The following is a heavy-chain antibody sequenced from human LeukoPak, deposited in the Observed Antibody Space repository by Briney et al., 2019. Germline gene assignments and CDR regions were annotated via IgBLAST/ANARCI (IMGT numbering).Heavy chain of an antibody. CDR3: AKDAAGPEY. CDR2: ISAGGGST. Sequence: GGSLRLSCAASGLTFSDYSMTWVRQAPGKGLFWVSGISAGGGSTYYADSVKGRFTISRDNSRNTLYLQMNSLRAEDTAVYYCAKDAAGPEYWGQGTLVTVSS. D-gene: IGHD6-13*01. CDR1: GLTFSDYS. V-gene: IGHV3-23*01. J-gene: IGHJ4*02.